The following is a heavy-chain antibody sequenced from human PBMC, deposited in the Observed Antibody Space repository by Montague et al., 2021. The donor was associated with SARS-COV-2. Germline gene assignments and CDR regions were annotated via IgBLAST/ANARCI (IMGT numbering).Heavy chain of an antibody. Sequence: SETLSLTCAVSGGSINTNNWWTWVRQPPGEGLEWIGQIFHSGITNYDPSLESRVTISVDKSKNQFSLRLSSVTAADTAVYYCARGRLVGDSSSWYHFDYWGQGTLVAVPS. J-gene: IGHJ4*02. CDR3: ARGRLVGDSSSWYHFDY. CDR1: GGSINTNNW. V-gene: IGHV4-4*02. CDR2: IFHSGIT. D-gene: IGHD6-13*01.